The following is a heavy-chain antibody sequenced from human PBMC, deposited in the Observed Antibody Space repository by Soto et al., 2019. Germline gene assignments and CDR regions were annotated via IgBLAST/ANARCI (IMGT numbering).Heavy chain of an antibody. CDR2: ISWNSAII. Sequence: EVRLVESGGDLVQPGKSLRLSCAASGFAFADFAMHWVRQAPGKGLEWISGISWNSAIIGYADSVKGRFTISRDNAKNSLYLQMTSLRAEDTALYYCAKDISYYDSSGYLDYWGQGVVVTVSA. V-gene: IGHV3-9*01. CDR1: GFAFADFA. CDR3: AKDISYYDSSGYLDY. J-gene: IGHJ4*02. D-gene: IGHD3-22*01.